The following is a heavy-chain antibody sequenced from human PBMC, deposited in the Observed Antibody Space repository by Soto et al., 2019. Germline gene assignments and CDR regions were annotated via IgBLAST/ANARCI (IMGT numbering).Heavy chain of an antibody. CDR3: VRESTPTRWFDP. D-gene: IGHD2-2*01. Sequence: QVQLVQSGAEVKKPGASVKVSCKASGYTFTSYYIHWVRQAPGQGLEWMGVINPSGGSTSYAQNFQGRVTMTRDTSTSTVYMELSSLRSEYTAVYYCVRESTPTRWFDPWGQGTLVTVSS. CDR2: INPSGGST. J-gene: IGHJ5*02. V-gene: IGHV1-46*01. CDR1: GYTFTSYY.